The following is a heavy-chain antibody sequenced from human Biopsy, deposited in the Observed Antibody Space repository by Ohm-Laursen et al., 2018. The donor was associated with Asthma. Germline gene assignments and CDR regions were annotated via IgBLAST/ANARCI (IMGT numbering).Heavy chain of an antibody. CDR2: IIPIFDTP. CDR1: GGTFTNYP. Sequence: SSVKVSCKASGGTFTNYPFTWVRQAPGQGLEWMGGIIPIFDTPNSAQKFQGRVTITADDSTSTGYMELSSLRSEDTAVYYCARSGGNYGFYGMDVWGQGTTVTVSS. V-gene: IGHV1-69*01. CDR3: ARSGGNYGFYGMDV. J-gene: IGHJ6*02. D-gene: IGHD4-11*01.